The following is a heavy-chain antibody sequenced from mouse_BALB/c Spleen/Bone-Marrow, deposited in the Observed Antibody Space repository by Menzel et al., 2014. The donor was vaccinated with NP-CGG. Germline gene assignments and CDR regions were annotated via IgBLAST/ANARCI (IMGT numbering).Heavy chain of an antibody. CDR2: IWGDGST. CDR1: GFSLTSYG. Sequence: VKVEESGTGLVAPSQSLSITCTVSGFSLTSYGVVWVRQPPGKGLEWLGVIWGDGSTNYHSALISRLSISKDNSKSQVFLKLNSLQTDDTATYYCAKQDYYRYDYAMDYWGQGTSGTVSS. J-gene: IGHJ4*01. CDR3: AKQDYYRYDYAMDY. D-gene: IGHD2-14*01. V-gene: IGHV2-3*01.